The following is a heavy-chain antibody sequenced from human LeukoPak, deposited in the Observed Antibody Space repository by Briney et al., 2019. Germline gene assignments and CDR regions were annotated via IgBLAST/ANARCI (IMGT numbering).Heavy chain of an antibody. Sequence: GGSLRLSCAASGFTFSNYNIHWDRQAPGKGLEWVAAISYDVINKYYSDSVKGRFTISRDNSKNTLYLQMNSLRAEDTAVYYCASIRATVTNKAGYWGQGTLVTVSS. J-gene: IGHJ4*02. D-gene: IGHD4-17*01. CDR2: ISYDVINK. V-gene: IGHV3-30*03. CDR3: ASIRATVTNKAGY. CDR1: GFTFSNYN.